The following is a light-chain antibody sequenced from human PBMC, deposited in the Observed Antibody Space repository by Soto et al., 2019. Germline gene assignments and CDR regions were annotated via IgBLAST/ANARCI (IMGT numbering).Light chain of an antibody. CDR1: GRDIGAYDY. V-gene: IGLV2-14*01. J-gene: IGLJ1*01. CDR3: SSYTTCYFYV. CDR2: GVK. Sequence: QSVLAQPASVSGSPGQSITISCTGSGRDIGAYDYVSWHQQHPGKAPKLLIYGVKNRPSGVSYRFSASKSAFTASLTISGLQAEDEAHYYCSSYTTCYFYVFGPGTKVTVL.